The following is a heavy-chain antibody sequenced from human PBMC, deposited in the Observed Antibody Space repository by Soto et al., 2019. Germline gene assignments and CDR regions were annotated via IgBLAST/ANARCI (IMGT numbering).Heavy chain of an antibody. D-gene: IGHD3-3*02. Sequence: AGGSLRLSCAASGFTFSSYAMSWVRQGPGEGLQWVSTISGSGGNTYYADSVKGRFTISRDSSKNTLYLQMNSLRAEDTAVYYCAKGNRHSNYYFDYWGQGTLVTVSS. J-gene: IGHJ4*02. CDR3: AKGNRHSNYYFDY. V-gene: IGHV3-23*01. CDR2: ISGSGGNT. CDR1: GFTFSSYA.